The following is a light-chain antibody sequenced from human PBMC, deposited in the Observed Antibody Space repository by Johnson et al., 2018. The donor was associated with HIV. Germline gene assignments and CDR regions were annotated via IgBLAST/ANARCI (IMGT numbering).Light chain of an antibody. CDR2: DNN. V-gene: IGLV1-51*01. J-gene: IGLJ1*01. CDR1: SSNIGNNY. Sequence: QAVLTQPPSVSAAPGQKVAISCSGSSSNIGNNYVSWYQQVPGTAPKLLIYDNNKRPSGIPDRFSGSKSGTSATLGITGLQTGDEADYYCGNWDSSLGAWVFGTGTKVTVL. CDR3: GNWDSSLGAWV.